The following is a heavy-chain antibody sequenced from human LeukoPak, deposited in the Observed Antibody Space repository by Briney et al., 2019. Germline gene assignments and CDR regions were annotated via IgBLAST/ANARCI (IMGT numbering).Heavy chain of an antibody. D-gene: IGHD3-10*01. CDR2: VRMKTHGGAP. CDR1: GVTFSDCA. CDR3: ARVNFRDYRGYTWFEP. Sequence: GGSLRLSCKGSGVTFSDCALTWFRQTPGKGLEWVGFVRMKTHGGAPETAASVRGRFNVSRDDSAGIAYLQMTSLRTEDTAMYYCARVNFRDYRGYTWFEPWGQGTLVTVSS. J-gene: IGHJ5*02. V-gene: IGHV3-49*03.